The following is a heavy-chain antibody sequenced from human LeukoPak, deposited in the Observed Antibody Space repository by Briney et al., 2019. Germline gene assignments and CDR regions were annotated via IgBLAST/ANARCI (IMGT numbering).Heavy chain of an antibody. CDR1: GYTFTSYG. J-gene: IGHJ4*02. CDR2: ISAYNGNT. Sequence: VASVKVSCKASGYTFTSYGISWVRQAPGQGLEWMGWISAYNGNTNYAQKLQGRVTMTTDTSTSTAYKELRSLRSDDTALYYCARDLNYGDYSVDWGQGNLVTVSS. V-gene: IGHV1-18*01. D-gene: IGHD4-17*01. CDR3: ARDLNYGDYSVD.